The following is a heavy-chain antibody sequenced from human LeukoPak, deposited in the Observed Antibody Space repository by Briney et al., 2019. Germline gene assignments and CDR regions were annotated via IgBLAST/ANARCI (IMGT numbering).Heavy chain of an antibody. V-gene: IGHV4-31*03. CDR3: ARGIGVVVVAGPYAFDI. Sequence: SETLSLTCTVSGGSISIGGYYWNWIRQHPGKGLEWIGYIYYSGSTYYNPSLKSRVTISVDTSKNQFSLKLSSVTAADTAVYYCARGIGVVVVAGPYAFDIWGQGTMVTVSS. D-gene: IGHD2-15*01. CDR2: IYYSGST. J-gene: IGHJ3*02. CDR1: GGSISIGGYY.